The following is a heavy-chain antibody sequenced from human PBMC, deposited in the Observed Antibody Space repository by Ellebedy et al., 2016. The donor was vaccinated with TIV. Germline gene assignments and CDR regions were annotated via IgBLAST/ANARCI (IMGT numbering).Heavy chain of an antibody. Sequence: AASVKVSCKSSGHTFTAYNIHWVRQAPGQGLEWMGRINPNNGGTNYPPRFLGRVTISSDASISTAYMELARLTSDDTAVYYFATTKTYYGSGSYHYWGQGTLVTVSS. CDR1: GHTFTAYN. J-gene: IGHJ4*02. D-gene: IGHD3-10*01. CDR2: INPNNGGT. CDR3: ATTKTYYGSGSYHY. V-gene: IGHV1-2*02.